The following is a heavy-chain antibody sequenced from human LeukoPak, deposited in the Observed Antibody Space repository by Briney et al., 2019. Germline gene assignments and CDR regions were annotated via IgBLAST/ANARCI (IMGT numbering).Heavy chain of an antibody. D-gene: IGHD2-2*01. CDR2: ISGSGGST. J-gene: IGHJ4*02. CDR1: GFTFSSYA. Sequence: GGSLRLSCAAFGFTFSSYAMSWVRQAPGKGLEWVPAISGSGGSTYYADSVKGRFTISRDNSKNTLYLQMNSLRAEDTAVYYCAKARSGSSASCYNYWGQGTLVTVSS. V-gene: IGHV3-23*01. CDR3: AKARSGSSASCYNY.